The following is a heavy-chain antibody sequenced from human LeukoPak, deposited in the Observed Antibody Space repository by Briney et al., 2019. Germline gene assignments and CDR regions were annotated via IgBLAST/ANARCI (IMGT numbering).Heavy chain of an antibody. D-gene: IGHD3-22*01. CDR3: ASDYDSSGYYSH. V-gene: IGHV4-39*07. CDR2: INHSGST. CDR1: GGSISSSSYY. Sequence: SETLSLTCTVSGGSISSSSYYWSWIRQPPGKGLEWIGEINHSGSTNYNPSLKSRVTISVDTSKNQLSLKLSSVTAADTAVYYCASDYDSSGYYSHWGQGTLVTVSS. J-gene: IGHJ4*02.